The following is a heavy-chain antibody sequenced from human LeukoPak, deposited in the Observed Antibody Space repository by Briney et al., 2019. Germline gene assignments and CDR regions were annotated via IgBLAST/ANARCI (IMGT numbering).Heavy chain of an antibody. V-gene: IGHV3-53*04. D-gene: IGHD3-3*01. CDR3: ARDLADFWSGYYV. Sequence: GGSLRLSCAASGFTVSSNYMSWVRQAPGKGLEWVSVIYSGGSTYYADSVKGRFTISRHNPKNTLYLQMNSLRAEDTAVYYCARDLADFWSGYYVWGQGTLVTVSS. CDR1: GFTVSSNY. J-gene: IGHJ4*02. CDR2: IYSGGST.